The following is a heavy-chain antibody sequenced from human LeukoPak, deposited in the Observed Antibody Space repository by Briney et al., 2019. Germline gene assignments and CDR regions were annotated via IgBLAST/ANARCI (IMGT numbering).Heavy chain of an antibody. CDR1: GFTFSNSA. D-gene: IGHD3-3*01. Sequence: GGSLRLSCAASGFTFSNSALRWVRQAPGKGLEWVSAISGSGGITYYADSVEGRFTISRDNCKNTLYLQMTNLRAEDTAVYYCAIDGGYWGQGTLVTVYS. CDR2: ISGSGGIT. J-gene: IGHJ4*02. CDR3: AIDGGY. V-gene: IGHV3-23*01.